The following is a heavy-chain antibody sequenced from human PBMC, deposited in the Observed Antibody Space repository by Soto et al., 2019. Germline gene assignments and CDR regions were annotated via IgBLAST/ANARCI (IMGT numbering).Heavy chain of an antibody. CDR2: INPSGGST. CDR1: RYTFTSYY. J-gene: IGHJ4*02. V-gene: IGHV1-46*01. Sequence: QVQLVQSGAEVKKPGASVKVSCKASRYTFTSYYMHWVRQAPGQGLEWMGIINPSGGSTSYAQKFKGRVTMTRDTSTSTVYMELSSLRSEDTAVYYCARLPEEAYCSGGSCIDYWGQGTLVTVSS. D-gene: IGHD2-15*01. CDR3: ARLPEEAYCSGGSCIDY.